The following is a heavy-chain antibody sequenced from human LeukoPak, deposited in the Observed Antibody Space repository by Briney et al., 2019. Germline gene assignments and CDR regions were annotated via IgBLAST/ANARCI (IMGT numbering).Heavy chain of an antibody. CDR3: ATEKGDSPNY. D-gene: IGHD3-16*01. J-gene: IGHJ4*02. Sequence: GGSQRLSCAASGFTFSSYAMSWVRQAPGKGLEWVSAISGSGGSTYYADSVKGRFTISRDNSKNTVYLQMNSLKVEDTAVYYCATEKGDSPNYWGQGTLVTVSS. V-gene: IGHV3-23*01. CDR2: ISGSGGST. CDR1: GFTFSSYA.